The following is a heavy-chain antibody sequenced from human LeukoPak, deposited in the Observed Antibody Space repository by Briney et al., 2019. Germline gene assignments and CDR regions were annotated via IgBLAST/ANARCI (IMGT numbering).Heavy chain of an antibody. Sequence: QSGGSLRLSCAASGFTFNTYSMNWVRQAPGKGLEWVSYISGSSTTIFYADSVKGRFTISRDNAKKSLYLQMNSLRAEDTAVYFCARDGGGITPWAFDIWGQGTMVTVSS. CDR1: GFTFNTYS. D-gene: IGHD1-14*01. J-gene: IGHJ3*02. CDR2: ISGSSTTI. CDR3: ARDGGGITPWAFDI. V-gene: IGHV3-48*01.